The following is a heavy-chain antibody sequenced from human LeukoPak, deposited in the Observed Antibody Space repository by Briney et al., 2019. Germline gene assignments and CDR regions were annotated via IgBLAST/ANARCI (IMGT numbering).Heavy chain of an antibody. CDR2: MKQDGSEK. V-gene: IGHV3-7*05. CDR1: GFTFSGYW. D-gene: IGHD2-15*01. J-gene: IGHJ4*02. Sequence: GGSLRLSCAASGFTFSGYWMTWVRQAPGKGLEWVANMKQDGSEKYYVDSVKGRFTISRDNAQNSLYLQMNSLRAEDTAVYYCARPRYCSGGSCRYVDSWGQGTLATVSS. CDR3: ARPRYCSGGSCRYVDS.